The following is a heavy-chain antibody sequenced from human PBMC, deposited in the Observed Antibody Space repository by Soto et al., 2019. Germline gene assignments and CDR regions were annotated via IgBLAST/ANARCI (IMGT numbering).Heavy chain of an antibody. J-gene: IGHJ5*02. Sequence: EVQLVESGGGLVQPGGSLRLSCAASAFTFSNYWMHWVRQAPGKGLVWVARVNPDGSRTNYADSVKGRFTFSRDNARTTLYLQMNSLRAEDTAVYYCARVKLGSYDWFDPWGQGTLVTVSS. CDR3: ARVKLGSYDWFDP. CDR2: VNPDGSRT. CDR1: AFTFSNYW. V-gene: IGHV3-74*01. D-gene: IGHD3-16*01.